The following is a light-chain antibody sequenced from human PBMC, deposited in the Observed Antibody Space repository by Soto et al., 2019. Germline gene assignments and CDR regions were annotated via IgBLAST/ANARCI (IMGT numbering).Light chain of an antibody. J-gene: IGLJ3*02. V-gene: IGLV4-69*01. CDR3: QTWDTGIQV. CDR1: SGHSNYA. CDR2: VNRDGSH. Sequence: QLVLTQSPSASASLGASVKFTCTLNSGHSNYAIAWHQQRPEKGPRFLMKVNRDGSHNKGDGIADRFSGSSSGAERYLSIPSLQSEDEADYYCQTWDTGIQVFGGGTKLTVL.